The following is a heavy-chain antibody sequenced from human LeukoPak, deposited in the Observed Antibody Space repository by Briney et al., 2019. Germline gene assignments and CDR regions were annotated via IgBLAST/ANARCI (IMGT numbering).Heavy chain of an antibody. CDR1: GGTFSSYA. J-gene: IGHJ5*02. Sequence: SVKVSCKASGGTFSSYAISWVRQAPGPGLEWMGVIIPIFGTANYAQKFQGRVTITTDESTSTAYMELSSLRSEDTAVYYCARVGDYVYNWFDPWGQGTLVTVSS. D-gene: IGHD4-17*01. V-gene: IGHV1-69*05. CDR3: ARVGDYVYNWFDP. CDR2: IIPIFGTA.